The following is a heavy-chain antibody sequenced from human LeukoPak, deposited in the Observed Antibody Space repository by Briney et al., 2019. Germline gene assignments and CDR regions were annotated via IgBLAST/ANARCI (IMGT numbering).Heavy chain of an antibody. J-gene: IGHJ5*02. CDR2: IYYSGAS. V-gene: IGHV4-59*01. D-gene: IGHD4-17*01. CDR3: ARGDGDYGWFDP. CDR1: GGSISSYY. Sequence: PSETLSLTCTVSGGSISSYYWSWIRQPPGKGLEWIGYIYYSGASTFNPSPESRVSISVDTSKNQFSLKLSSVTAADTAVYYCARGDGDYGWFDPWGQGTLVTVSS.